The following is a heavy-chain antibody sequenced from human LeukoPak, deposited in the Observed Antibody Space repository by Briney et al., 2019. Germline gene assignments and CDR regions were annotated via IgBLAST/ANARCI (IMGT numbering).Heavy chain of an antibody. CDR2: IYYSGST. V-gene: IGHV4-31*03. J-gene: IGHJ5*02. CDR3: ARGMGYSNSWSPKDWFDP. CDR1: GGSTSSGGYY. Sequence: PSQTLSLTCTVSGGSTSSGGYYWSWIRQHPGKGLEWIGYIYYSGSTYYNPSLKSRVTISVDTSKNQVSLNLRSVTAADTAVYYCARGMGYSNSWSPKDWFDPWGQGTLVIVSS. D-gene: IGHD6-13*01.